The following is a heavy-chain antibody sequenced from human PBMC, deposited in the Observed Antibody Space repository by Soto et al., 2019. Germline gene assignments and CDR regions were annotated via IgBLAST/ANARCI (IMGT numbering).Heavy chain of an antibody. D-gene: IGHD2-8*01. J-gene: IGHJ4*02. CDR3: ERRFDNGAPDY. CDR1: GVSITSSSIDY. CDR2: IYYSGTT. Sequence: SETLSLTCTVSGVSITSSSIDYWGWIRQPPGKGLEWIGSIYYSGTTYYNPSLKSRVTISVDTSKKQFSLKLSSVTAADTAVYYCERRFDNGAPDYLGQGTLVTVCS. V-gene: IGHV4-39*01.